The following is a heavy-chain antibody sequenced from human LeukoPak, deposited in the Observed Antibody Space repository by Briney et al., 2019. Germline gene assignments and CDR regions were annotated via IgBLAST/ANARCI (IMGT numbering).Heavy chain of an antibody. CDR1: GFNLDDYD. V-gene: IGHV3-20*04. J-gene: IGHJ4*02. D-gene: IGHD1-20*01. CDR2: INWNGGST. CDR3: VRITSTKPD. Sequence: GGSLRLSCVASGFNLDDYDMNWVRQAPGKGLEWVSRINWNGGSTAYADSVKGRFTISRNNAKNSVHLYMNSLRAEDTAVYYCVRITSTKPDWGQGTLVTVSS.